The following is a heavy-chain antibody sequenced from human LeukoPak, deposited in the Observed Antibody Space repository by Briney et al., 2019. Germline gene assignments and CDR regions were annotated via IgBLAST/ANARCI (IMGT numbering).Heavy chain of an antibody. V-gene: IGHV3-33*01. CDR1: GFAFSSYG. Sequence: GGSLRLSCAASGFAFSSYGMHWVRQAPGKGLEWVAVIWYDGSNKYYADSVKGRFTISRDNSKNTLYLQMNSLRAEDTAVYYCARDQAYHSSSWYEGANWFDPWGQGTLVTVSS. CDR2: IWYDGSNK. D-gene: IGHD6-13*01. CDR3: ARDQAYHSSSWYEGANWFDP. J-gene: IGHJ5*02.